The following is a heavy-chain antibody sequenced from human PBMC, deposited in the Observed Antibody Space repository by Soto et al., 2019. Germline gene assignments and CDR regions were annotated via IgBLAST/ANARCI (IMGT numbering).Heavy chain of an antibody. D-gene: IGHD3-10*01. Sequence: QVQLQESGPGLVKPSETLSLTCTVSGGSISSYYWSWIRQPPGKGLEWIGYIYYSGSTNYNPSLKSRVTISVDTSKNQFYLKLSSVTAADTAVYYCARRPRSGSQNGFDPWGQGTLVTVSS. J-gene: IGHJ5*02. V-gene: IGHV4-59*08. CDR1: GGSISSYY. CDR3: ARRPRSGSQNGFDP. CDR2: IYYSGST.